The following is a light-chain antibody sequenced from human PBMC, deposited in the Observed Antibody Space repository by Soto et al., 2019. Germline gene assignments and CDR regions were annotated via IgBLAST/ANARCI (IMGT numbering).Light chain of an antibody. CDR1: QSVSSN. V-gene: IGKV3-15*01. J-gene: IGKJ1*01. Sequence: EIVMTQSPATLSVSPGERATLSCRASQSVSSNLAWYQQKPGQAPRLLIYGASTRATGIPARFSGSGSGTEFTLTISSLQSEDFAVYYCQQYNNWPWTFQQGTKVEIK. CDR2: GAS. CDR3: QQYNNWPWT.